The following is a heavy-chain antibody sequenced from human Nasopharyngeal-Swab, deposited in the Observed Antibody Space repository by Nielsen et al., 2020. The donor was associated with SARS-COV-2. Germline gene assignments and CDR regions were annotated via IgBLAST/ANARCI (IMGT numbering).Heavy chain of an antibody. CDR2: IYYSGST. J-gene: IGHJ6*03. D-gene: IGHD3-3*01. CDR3: ARVLKYDFWSGYYTGGDYYYMDV. Sequence: SELLSFTCHVPDASVGSGSYYWCWIRQPPGKGLAWLWYIYYSGSTNYNPSLKSRVTISVDTSKNQFSLKLSSVTAADTAVYYCARVLKYDFWSGYYTGGDYYYMDVWGKGTTVTVSS. CDR1: DASVGSGSYY. V-gene: IGHV4-61*01.